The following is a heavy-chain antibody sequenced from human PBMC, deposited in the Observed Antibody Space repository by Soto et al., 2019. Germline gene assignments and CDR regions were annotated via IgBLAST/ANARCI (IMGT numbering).Heavy chain of an antibody. CDR2: ISASNGNT. Sequence: QIQLVQSGAEVKKPGASVKVSCKASGYTFSSYHITWVRQAPGQGLEWMGWISASNGNTNYAQNLRGRADTTTDPPTSTAYRELRSLRSGDTAVYYCPRDLPPVDYWGQGTLVTVSS. CDR1: GYTFSSYH. V-gene: IGHV1-18*01. CDR3: PRDLPPVDY. J-gene: IGHJ4*02.